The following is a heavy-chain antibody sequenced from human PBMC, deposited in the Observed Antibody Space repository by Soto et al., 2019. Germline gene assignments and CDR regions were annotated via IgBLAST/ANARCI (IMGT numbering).Heavy chain of an antibody. D-gene: IGHD6-13*01. V-gene: IGHV3-48*02. CDR3: ARDSSSWYVSSYYYGMDV. CDR2: ISSSSTI. Sequence: GGSLRLSCAASGFTFSSYSMNWVRQAPGKGLEWVSYISSSSTIYYADSVKGRFTISRDNAKNSLYLQMNSLRDEDTAVYYCARDSSSWYVSSYYYGMDVWGQGTTVTVPS. J-gene: IGHJ6*02. CDR1: GFTFSSYS.